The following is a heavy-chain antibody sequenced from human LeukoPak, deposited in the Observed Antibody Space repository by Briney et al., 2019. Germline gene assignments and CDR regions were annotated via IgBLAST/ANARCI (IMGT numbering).Heavy chain of an antibody. CDR2: IMGDGSEK. J-gene: IGHJ4*02. CDR3: ARDPTRGYSYGYGDH. CDR1: GFSFSSYW. V-gene: IGHV3-7*01. D-gene: IGHD5-18*01. Sequence: GESLRLSCEGSGFSFSSYWMNWVRQPPGKGLEWVANIMGDGSEKYYGDSVKGRFTISRDNAKNSLYLQMNSLRAEDTAVYYCARDPTRGYSYGYGDHWGQGSLVIVSS.